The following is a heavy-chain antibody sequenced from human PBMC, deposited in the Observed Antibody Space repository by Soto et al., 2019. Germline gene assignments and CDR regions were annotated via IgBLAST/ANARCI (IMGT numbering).Heavy chain of an antibody. CDR2: IIPIFGTA. CDR3: ARDRGYCSSTSCYGYYGMDV. Sequence: GASVKVSCKASGGTFSSYAISWVRQAPGQGLEWMGGIIPIFGTANYAQKFQGRVTITADESTSTAYMELSSLRSEDTAVYYCARDRGYCSSTSCYGYYGMDVWGQGTTVTVSS. J-gene: IGHJ6*02. D-gene: IGHD2-2*01. V-gene: IGHV1-69*13. CDR1: GGTFSSYA.